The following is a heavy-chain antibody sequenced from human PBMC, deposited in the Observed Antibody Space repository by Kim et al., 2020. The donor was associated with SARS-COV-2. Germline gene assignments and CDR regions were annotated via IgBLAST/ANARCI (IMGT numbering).Heavy chain of an antibody. D-gene: IGHD2-15*01. CDR3: ARAIPPDIVVVVAASGRAFDI. CDR2: IYHSGST. CDR1: GGSISSSNW. Sequence: SETLSLTCAVSGGSISSSNWWSWVRQPPGKGLEWIGEIYHSGSTNYNPSLKSRVTISVDKSKNQFSLKLSSVTAADTAVYYCARAIPPDIVVVVAASGRAFDIWGQGTMVTVSS. J-gene: IGHJ3*02. V-gene: IGHV4-4*02.